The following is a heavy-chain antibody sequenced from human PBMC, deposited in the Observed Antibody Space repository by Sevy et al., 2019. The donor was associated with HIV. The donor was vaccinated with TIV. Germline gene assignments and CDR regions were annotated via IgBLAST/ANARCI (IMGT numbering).Heavy chain of an antibody. V-gene: IGHV3-33*01. CDR1: GFTLRSFG. J-gene: IGHJ4*02. CDR3: ARDLGSGWFPLDY. CDR2: IYDDGRSK. D-gene: IGHD6-19*01. Sequence: GGSLRLSCAASGFTLRSFGMHWVRQAPGKGPEWVALIYDDGRSKYYADSVKGRFTISRDNSDNTLYLQMNNLGAEDTAVYYCARDLGSGWFPLDYWGQGALVTVSS.